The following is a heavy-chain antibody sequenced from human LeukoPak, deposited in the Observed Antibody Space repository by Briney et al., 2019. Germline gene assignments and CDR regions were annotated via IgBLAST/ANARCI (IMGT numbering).Heavy chain of an antibody. Sequence: GESLKISCTGSGYRFNNYGIVWVRRTPGEGLQWMGIIFPGDSETRYSPSFEGQVTFSADKSNTTAYLHWSSLKASDTAMYYCARRYDSSGYYPLDYFDHWGQGSLVTVSS. J-gene: IGHJ4*02. V-gene: IGHV5-51*01. D-gene: IGHD3-22*01. CDR1: GYRFNNYG. CDR3: ARRYDSSGYYPLDYFDH. CDR2: IFPGDSET.